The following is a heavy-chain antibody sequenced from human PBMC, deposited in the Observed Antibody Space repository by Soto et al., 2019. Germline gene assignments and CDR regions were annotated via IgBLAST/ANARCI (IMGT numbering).Heavy chain of an antibody. D-gene: IGHD6-19*01. Sequence: VQLVESGGDLVKPAGSLRLSCVASGFTFTNAWMNWVRQAPGKGLEWVGRIKSKTQGGTTDYAAPVKGRFIISRDDSKNMLYLQMNSLKTEDTAVYYCTTDFSSGWFFDYWGQGTLVTVSS. J-gene: IGHJ4*02. CDR2: IKSKTQGGTT. CDR3: TTDFSSGWFFDY. CDR1: GFTFTNAW. V-gene: IGHV3-15*07.